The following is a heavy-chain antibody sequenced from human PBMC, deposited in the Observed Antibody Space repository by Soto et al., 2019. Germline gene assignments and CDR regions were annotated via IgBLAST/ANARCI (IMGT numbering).Heavy chain of an antibody. CDR2: ISVFNGDT. J-gene: IGHJ6*01. V-gene: IGHV1-18*01. D-gene: IGHD2-15*01. CDR3: ATKDDHKDDQPYYYGMDI. Sequence: ASVKVSCKAIGYTSSCYGINWVRPAPLQGLEWMVWISVFNGDTKYAQKFQGRVAITKDPGTSTAHMELRSLRSDDAAVYFCATKDDHKDDQPYYYGMDIWGQGTTVTVSS. CDR1: GYTSSCYG.